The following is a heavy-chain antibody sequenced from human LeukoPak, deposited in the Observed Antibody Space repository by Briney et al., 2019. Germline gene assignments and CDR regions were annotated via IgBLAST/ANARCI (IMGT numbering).Heavy chain of an antibody. J-gene: IGHJ4*02. CDR3: ARDARLSGSYSNGFDY. V-gene: IGHV7-4-1*02. CDR2: INTNTGNP. D-gene: IGHD1-26*01. Sequence: ASVKVSCKASGYTFTSYYMHWVRQAPGQGLEWMGWINTNTGNPTYAQGFTGRFVFSLDTSVSTAYLQISSLKAEDTAVYYCARDARLSGSYSNGFDYWGQGTLVTVSS. CDR1: GYTFTSYY.